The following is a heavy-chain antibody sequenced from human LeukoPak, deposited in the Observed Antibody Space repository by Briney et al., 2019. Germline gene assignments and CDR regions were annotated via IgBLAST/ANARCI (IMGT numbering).Heavy chain of an antibody. Sequence: GSLRLSCAASGFTFSDYYMSWIRQPPGKGLEWIGYIYYSGSTNYNPSLKSRVTISIDTSKNQFSLNLSSVTAADTAVYYCARGASGYSYGWGQGTLVTVSS. V-gene: IGHV4-59*01. J-gene: IGHJ4*02. D-gene: IGHD5-18*01. CDR1: GFTFSDYY. CDR3: ARGASGYSYG. CDR2: IYYSGST.